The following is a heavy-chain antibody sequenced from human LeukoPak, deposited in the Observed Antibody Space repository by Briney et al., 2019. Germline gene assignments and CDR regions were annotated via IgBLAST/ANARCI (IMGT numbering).Heavy chain of an antibody. CDR3: ARAPEFSSGWLLDC. J-gene: IGHJ4*02. Sequence: PSETLSLTCTVSGSSISTYYWSWIRQSAGKGLEWIGRIHTSGSTDYNPSLKSRVTMSIDTSNNQFSLKVNSVTAADTGVYYCARAPEFSSGWLLDCWGQGSLVTVAS. V-gene: IGHV4-4*07. CDR1: GSSISTYY. CDR2: IHTSGST. D-gene: IGHD6-19*01.